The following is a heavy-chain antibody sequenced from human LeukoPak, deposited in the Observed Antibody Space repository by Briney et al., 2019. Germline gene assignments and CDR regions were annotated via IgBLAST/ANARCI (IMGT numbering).Heavy chain of an antibody. CDR3: ARDPPRSGYAVYFDY. V-gene: IGHV3-53*01. CDR2: IYSGGST. Sequence: GGSLRLSCAASGFTVSSNYMSWVRQAPGKGLKWVSVIYSGGSTYYADSVKGRFTISRDNSKDTLYLQMNSLRAEDTAVYYCARDPPRSGYAVYFDYWGQGTLVTVSS. J-gene: IGHJ4*02. D-gene: IGHD3-22*01. CDR1: GFTVSSNY.